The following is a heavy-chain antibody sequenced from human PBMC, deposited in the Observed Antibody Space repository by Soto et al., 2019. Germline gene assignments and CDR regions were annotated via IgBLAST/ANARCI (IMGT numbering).Heavy chain of an antibody. D-gene: IGHD2-2*01. CDR3: AREDRDPVTGLVPAAIAGMDV. CDR1: GGTFSRYS. J-gene: IGHJ6*02. Sequence: QVQLVQSGAEVKKPGSSVKVSCKASGGTFSRYSITWVRQAPGHGLEWIGRIIPIFGIASYAQKFQGRVTITADKSTSTAYLELSSLRSDDTAVYYCAREDRDPVTGLVPAAIAGMDVWGQGTTVTVSS. CDR2: IIPIFGIA. V-gene: IGHV1-69*08.